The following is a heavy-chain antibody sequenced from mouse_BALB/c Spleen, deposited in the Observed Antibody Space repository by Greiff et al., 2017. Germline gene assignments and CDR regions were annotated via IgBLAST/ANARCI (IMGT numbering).Heavy chain of an antibody. J-gene: IGHJ3*01. CDR3: TPRPAWFAY. V-gene: IGHV6-6*02. CDR2: IRLKSNNYAT. Sequence: EVKLVESGGGLVQPGGSMKLSCVASGFTFSNYWMNWVRQSPEKGLEWVAEIRLKSNNYATHYAESVKGRFTISRDDSKSSVYLQMNNLRAEDTGIYYCTPRPAWFAYWGQGTLVTVSA. CDR1: GFTFSNYW.